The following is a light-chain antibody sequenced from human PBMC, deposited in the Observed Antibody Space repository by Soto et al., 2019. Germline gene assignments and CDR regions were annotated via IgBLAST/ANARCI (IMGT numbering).Light chain of an antibody. CDR1: QSLVYRDGNTY. Sequence: DVVMTQSPLSLPVTLGQPASISCRASQSLVYRDGNTYLTCFQQRPGQSPRRLIYQVSTRDSGVPDRFSGSGSGTEFTLTISSLQPDAFATYYCQQYNSYLSLTFGGGTKVDIK. J-gene: IGKJ4*01. CDR2: QVS. CDR3: QQYNSYLSLT. V-gene: IGKV2-30*01.